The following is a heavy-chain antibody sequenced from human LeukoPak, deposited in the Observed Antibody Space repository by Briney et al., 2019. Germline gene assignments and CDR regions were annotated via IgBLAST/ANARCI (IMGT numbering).Heavy chain of an antibody. CDR1: GFTFSSYW. CDR3: ARAGGGYQLDY. J-gene: IGHJ4*02. V-gene: IGHV3-7*05. Sequence: GGSLRLSCAVSGFTFSSYWMSWVRQAPGKGLEWVANIKQDGSEKYYVDSVKGRFTISRDNAKNSLYLQMNSLRAEDTAVYYCARAGGGYQLDYWGQGTLVTVSS. CDR2: IKQDGSEK. D-gene: IGHD2-2*01.